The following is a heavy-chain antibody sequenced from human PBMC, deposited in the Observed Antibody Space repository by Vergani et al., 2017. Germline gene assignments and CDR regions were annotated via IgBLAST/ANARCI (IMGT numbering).Heavy chain of an antibody. D-gene: IGHD3-3*01. V-gene: IGHV3-23*01. CDR3: AKGRAYYDFWSGYYYFDY. Sequence: EVQLLESGGGLVQPGGSLRLSCAASGFTFSGYAMSWVRQAPGKGLEWVSAISGSGGSTYSADSVKGRFTISRDNSKNTLYLQMNSLRAEDTAVYYCAKGRAYYDFWSGYYYFDYWGQGTLVTVSS. CDR1: GFTFSGYA. J-gene: IGHJ4*02. CDR2: ISGSGGST.